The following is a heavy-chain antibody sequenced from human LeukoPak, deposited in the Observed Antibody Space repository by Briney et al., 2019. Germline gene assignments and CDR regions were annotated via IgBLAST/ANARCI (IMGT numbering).Heavy chain of an antibody. CDR3: ARVRGYGDYDNWFDP. CDR2: IYHSGST. D-gene: IGHD4-17*01. V-gene: IGHV4-30-2*01. CDR1: GGSISSGDFS. Sequence: SETLSLTCAVSGGSISSGDFSWSWIRQPPGKGLDWIGYIYHSGSTYYNPSLKSRVTISVDRSKSQSSLKLSSVTAADTAVYFCARVRGYGDYDNWFDPWGQGTLVTVSS. J-gene: IGHJ5*02.